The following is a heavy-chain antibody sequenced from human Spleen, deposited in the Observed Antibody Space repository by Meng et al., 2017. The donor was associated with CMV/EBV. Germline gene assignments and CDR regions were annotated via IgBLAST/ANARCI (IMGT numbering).Heavy chain of an antibody. CDR3: AGGLYRRRGIVVVPAAMVLSY. D-gene: IGHD2-2*01. CDR1: GSC. CDR2: IHRRGSP. V-gene: IGHV4-34*01. J-gene: IGHJ4*02. Sequence: GSCWIWIRPPPGEGLGWLAAIHRRGSPSSNPSLKSQVTISVNTSNTKFSLKLNSVTAAATAVYYCAGGLYRRRGIVVVPAAMVLSYWGQGTLVTVSS.